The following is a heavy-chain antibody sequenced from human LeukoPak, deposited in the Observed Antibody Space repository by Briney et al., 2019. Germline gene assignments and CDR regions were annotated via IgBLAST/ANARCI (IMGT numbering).Heavy chain of an antibody. CDR3: AREGSSGQDWYAFDI. CDR2: MNFNNGGT. V-gene: IGHV1-2*02. J-gene: IGHJ3*02. Sequence: ASVRVSCKASGFTCIGYYVQWVRQATGQGLEWVGWMNFNNGGTRYEPTFQGRLTMTRDTSISTAYMELNSLRSDDTAMYYCAREGSSGQDWYAFDIWGQETMVTVSS. CDR1: GFTCIGYY. D-gene: IGHD5-12*01.